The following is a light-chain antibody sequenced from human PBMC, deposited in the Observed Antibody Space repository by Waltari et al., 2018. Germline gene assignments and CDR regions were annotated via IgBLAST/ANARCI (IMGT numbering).Light chain of an antibody. CDR3: HHYGGSLPNT. J-gene: IGKJ2*01. CDR2: AAS. Sequence: EIVFTQSPGSLSFSPGERATLPCRASQSVDNTYLAWYQKKHGQAARLLIFAASSRATGIPDRFSGGGSGKDFTLNISRREPEDFAVYYCHHYGGSLPNTFGQGTKLEIK. V-gene: IGKV3-20*01. CDR1: QSVDNTY.